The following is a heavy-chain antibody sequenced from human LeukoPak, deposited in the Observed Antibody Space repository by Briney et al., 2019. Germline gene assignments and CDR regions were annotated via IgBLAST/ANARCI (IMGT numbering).Heavy chain of an antibody. V-gene: IGHV4-59*01. J-gene: IGHJ5*02. D-gene: IGHD3-10*01. CDR3: ARDSGMVRGVDWFDP. CDR2: IYYLGST. Sequence: SETLSLTCTVSGGSISSYYWSWIRQPPGKGLEWIGYIYYLGSTNYNPSLKSRVTISVDTSKNQFSLKLSSVTAADTAVYYCARDSGMVRGVDWFDPWGQGSLVTVSS. CDR1: GGSISSYY.